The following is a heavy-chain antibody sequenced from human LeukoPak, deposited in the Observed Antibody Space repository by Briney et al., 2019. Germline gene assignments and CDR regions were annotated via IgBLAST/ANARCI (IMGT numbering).Heavy chain of an antibody. CDR2: ISGSGGST. Sequence: GGSLRLSCAASGFTFSSYAMSWVRQAPGKGLEWVSAISGSGGSTYYAASVKGRFAISRDNSKNTLYLQMNSLRAEDTAVYYGAKELHRTMIVDYWGQGTLVTVYS. D-gene: IGHD3-22*01. J-gene: IGHJ4*02. V-gene: IGHV3-23*01. CDR1: GFTFSSYA. CDR3: AKELHRTMIVDY.